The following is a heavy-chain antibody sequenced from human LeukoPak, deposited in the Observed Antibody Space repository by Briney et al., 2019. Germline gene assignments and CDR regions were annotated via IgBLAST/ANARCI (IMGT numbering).Heavy chain of an antibody. V-gene: IGHV4-59*08. CDR2: IYYSGST. CDR3: ARQEGYCSSTSCYSVFDD. D-gene: IGHD2-2*01. J-gene: IGHJ4*02. Sequence: SETLSLTCTVSGGSISSYYWSWIRQPPGKGLEWIGYIYYSGSTNYNPSLKSRVTISVDTSKNQFSLKLSSVTAADTAVYYCARQEGYCSSTSCYSVFDDWGQGTLVTVSS. CDR1: GGSISSYY.